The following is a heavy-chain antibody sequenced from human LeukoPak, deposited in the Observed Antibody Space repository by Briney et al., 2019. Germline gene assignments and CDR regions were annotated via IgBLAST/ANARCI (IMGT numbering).Heavy chain of an antibody. CDR3: TKGLLS. Sequence: GGSLKLSCAASGFTFSISDMHWVRQAPGKGLQWVAFISYDGSKKHCADSVQGRCTISRDNSKNTLSLQLNSLRADDTAVFYCTKGLLSWGQGTLLTVAA. CDR2: ISYDGSKK. V-gene: IGHV3-30*02. CDR1: GFTFSISD. J-gene: IGHJ5*02.